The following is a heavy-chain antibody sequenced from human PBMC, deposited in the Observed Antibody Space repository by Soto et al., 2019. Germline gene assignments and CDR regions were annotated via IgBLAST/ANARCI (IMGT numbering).Heavy chain of an antibody. Sequence: GASVKVSCKASGYTFTGYFIHWVRQAPGQGLEWMGWINPKNGVTNYAQKFQGWVTMTRDTSISTAYMELRSDDTAVYYCARARRSCSDAACYTDFDYWGQGTLVTVSS. CDR2: INPKNGVT. V-gene: IGHV1-2*04. CDR3: ARARRSCSDAACYTDFDY. D-gene: IGHD2-2*02. J-gene: IGHJ4*02. CDR1: GYTFTGYF.